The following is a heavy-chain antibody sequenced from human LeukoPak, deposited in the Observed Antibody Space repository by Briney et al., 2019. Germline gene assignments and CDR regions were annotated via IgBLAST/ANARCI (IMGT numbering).Heavy chain of an antibody. D-gene: IGHD1-26*01. CDR2: ISSSGSTI. Sequence: GGSLRLSCAASGFTFSSYEMNWVRQAPGKGLEWVSYISSSGSTIYYADSVKGRFTISRDNAKDSLYLQMNSLRAEDTAVYYCARGVWGRYFDYWGQGTLVTVSS. CDR3: ARGVWGRYFDY. V-gene: IGHV3-48*03. J-gene: IGHJ4*02. CDR1: GFTFSSYE.